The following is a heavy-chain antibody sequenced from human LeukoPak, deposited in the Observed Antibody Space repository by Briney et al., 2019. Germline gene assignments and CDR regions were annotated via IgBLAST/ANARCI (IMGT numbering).Heavy chain of an antibody. J-gene: IGHJ4*02. Sequence: SETLSLTCAVYGGSFSGYYWSWIRQPPGKGLEWIGEINHSGSTNYNPSLKSRVTISVDTSKNQFSLKLSSVTAADTAVYYCASVTIGYSYGFCGYWGQGTLVTVSS. D-gene: IGHD5-18*01. CDR1: GGSFSGYY. CDR3: ASVTIGYSYGFCGY. V-gene: IGHV4-34*01. CDR2: INHSGST.